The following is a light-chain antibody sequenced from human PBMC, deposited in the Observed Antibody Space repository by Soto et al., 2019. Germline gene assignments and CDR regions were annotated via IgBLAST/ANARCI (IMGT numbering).Light chain of an antibody. J-gene: IGKJ1*01. CDR3: QQYNSYSWT. CDR2: KAS. CDR1: QSISSW. V-gene: IGKV1-5*03. Sequence: DIQMTQSPSSLSASVGDRVTITCRASQSISSWLAWYQQKPGKAPKPLIYKASILESGVPSRFSGSGSGTEFTLTISSLQPDDFATYYCQQYNSYSWTFGQGTKVDI.